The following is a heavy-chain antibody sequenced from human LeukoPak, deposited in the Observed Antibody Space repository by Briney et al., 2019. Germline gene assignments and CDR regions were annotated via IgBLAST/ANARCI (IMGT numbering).Heavy chain of an antibody. Sequence: GASVKVSCKASGGTFSSYAISWVRQAPGQGLEWMGRIIPILGIANYAQKFQGRVTITADKSTSTAYMELSSLRSEDTAVYYCASGGSSLAHRYYFDYWGQGTLVTVSS. CDR1: GGTFSSYA. J-gene: IGHJ4*02. V-gene: IGHV1-69*04. D-gene: IGHD2-15*01. CDR3: ASGGSSLAHRYYFDY. CDR2: IIPILGIA.